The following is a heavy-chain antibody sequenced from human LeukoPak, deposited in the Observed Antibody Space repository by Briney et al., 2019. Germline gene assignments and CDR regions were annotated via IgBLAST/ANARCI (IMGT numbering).Heavy chain of an antibody. CDR2: INHSRSI. CDR1: GGSFSGYY. D-gene: IGHD2-8*02. J-gene: IGHJ4*02. V-gene: IGHV4-34*01. Sequence: SETLSLTCAVYGGSFSGYYWSWIRQPPGKGLEWIGEINHSRSINYNPSLKSRVTISLDTSKNQFSLKLSSVTAADTAVYYCAGHHPRNTVDFWGQGTLVTVSS. CDR3: AGHHPRNTVDF.